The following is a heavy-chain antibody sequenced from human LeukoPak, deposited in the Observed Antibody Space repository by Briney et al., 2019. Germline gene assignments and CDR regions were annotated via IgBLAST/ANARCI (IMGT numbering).Heavy chain of an antibody. Sequence: PSETLSLTCAVYGGSFSGYYWSWIRQPPGKGLEWIGSIYYSGSTYYNPSLKSRVTISVDTSKNQFSLKLSSVTAADTAVYYCARRGSGSYYRRSPFDYWGQGTLVTVSS. CDR2: IYYSGST. CDR3: ARRGSGSYYRRSPFDY. V-gene: IGHV4-34*01. CDR1: GGSFSGYY. J-gene: IGHJ4*02. D-gene: IGHD1-26*01.